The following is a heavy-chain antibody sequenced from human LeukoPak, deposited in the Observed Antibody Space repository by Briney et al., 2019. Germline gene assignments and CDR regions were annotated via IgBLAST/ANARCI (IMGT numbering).Heavy chain of an antibody. CDR1: GYTFTSYG. CDR2: ISAYNGNT. Sequence: ASVKVSCKASGYTFTSYGISWVRQAPGQGLEWMGWISAYNGNTNYAQKLQGRVTMTTDTSTSTAYMELRSLRSDDTAVYYCARDNCSSTSCHVWRGGWFDPWGQGTLVTVSS. D-gene: IGHD2-2*01. CDR3: ARDNCSSTSCHVWRGGWFDP. J-gene: IGHJ5*02. V-gene: IGHV1-18*01.